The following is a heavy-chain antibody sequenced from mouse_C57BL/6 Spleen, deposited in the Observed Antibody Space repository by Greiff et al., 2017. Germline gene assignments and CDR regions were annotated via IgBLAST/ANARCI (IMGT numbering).Heavy chain of an antibody. Sequence: QVQLKQPGAELVKPGASVKLSCKASGYTFTSDWMHWVKQRPGQGLEWIGMIHPNSGSTNYNEKFKSKATLTVDKSSSTAYMQLSSLTSEDSAVYYCARAQVYYGSSPLFADWGKGTLVTVSA. D-gene: IGHD1-1*01. J-gene: IGHJ3*01. V-gene: IGHV1-64*01. CDR2: IHPNSGST. CDR3: ARAQVYYGSSPLFAD. CDR1: GYTFTSDW.